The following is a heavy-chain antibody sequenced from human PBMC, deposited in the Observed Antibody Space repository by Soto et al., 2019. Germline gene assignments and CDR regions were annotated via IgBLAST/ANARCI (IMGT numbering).Heavy chain of an antibody. D-gene: IGHD3-22*01. CDR2: IYPGDSDT. CDR1: GYSFTSYW. CDR3: ARIEQARGYYDSSGYTDY. V-gene: IGHV5-51*01. Sequence: GESLKISCKGSGYSFTSYWIGSVRQMPGKGLEWMGIIYPGDSDTRYSPSFQGQVTISADKSISTAYLQWSSLKASDTAMYYCARIEQARGYYDSSGYTDYWGQGTLVTVSS. J-gene: IGHJ4*02.